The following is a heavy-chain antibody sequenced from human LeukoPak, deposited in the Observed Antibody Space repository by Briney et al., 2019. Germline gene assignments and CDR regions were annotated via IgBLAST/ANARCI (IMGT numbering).Heavy chain of an antibody. Sequence: SETLSLTCAVYGGSFSGYYWSWIRQPPGKGLEWIGEINHSGSTNYNPSLKSRVTISVDTSKNQFSLKLSSVTAADTAVYYCAGGRPIPVLRYFDWLNYFDYWGQGTLVTVSS. V-gene: IGHV4-34*01. D-gene: IGHD3-9*01. CDR3: AGGRPIPVLRYFDWLNYFDY. J-gene: IGHJ4*02. CDR2: INHSGST. CDR1: GGSFSGYY.